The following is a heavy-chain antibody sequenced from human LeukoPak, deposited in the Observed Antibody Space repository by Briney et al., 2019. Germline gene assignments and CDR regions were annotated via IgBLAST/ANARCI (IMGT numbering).Heavy chain of an antibody. J-gene: IGHJ4*02. V-gene: IGHV4-61*01. CDR2: IYYSGST. Sequence: SETLSLTCTVSGPSVSSGSYYWSWIRQPPGKGLEWIGYIYYSGSTTYNPSLKSRITISVDTSKNQFSLKLSSVTAADTAVYYCARGDYSGGFGELLLWGQGTLVTVSS. CDR1: GPSVSSGSYY. D-gene: IGHD3-10*01. CDR3: ARGDYSGGFGELLL.